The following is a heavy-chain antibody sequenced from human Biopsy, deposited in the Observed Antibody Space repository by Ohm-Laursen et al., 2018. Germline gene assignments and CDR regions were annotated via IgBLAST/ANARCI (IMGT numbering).Heavy chain of an antibody. V-gene: IGHV1-58*01. CDR1: GFTFSSSA. CDR3: AATSTLYYYYYAMDV. Sequence: GASVKVSCKAPGFTFSSSAVQWVRQARGQRLEWIGWIVVGSGHTNYAQKFQERVTITRDMSTSTAYMELTSLRSEDTAVYYCAATSTLYYYYYAMDVWDQGTTITVSS. J-gene: IGHJ6*02. CDR2: IVVGSGHT.